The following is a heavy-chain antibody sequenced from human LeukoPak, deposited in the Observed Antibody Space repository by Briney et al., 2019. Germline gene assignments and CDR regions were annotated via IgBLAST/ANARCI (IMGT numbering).Heavy chain of an antibody. J-gene: IGHJ6*03. CDR2: FSGSGGST. D-gene: IGHD6-13*01. V-gene: IGHV3-23*01. Sequence: PGGSLRLSCAASGFTFSSYAMSWVRQAPGKGLECISGFSGSGGSTYYADSVKGRFTISRDNSKNTLYLQMNSLRAEDTAVYYCARDLGILQRNMDVWGKGTTVTISS. CDR1: GFTFSSYA. CDR3: ARDLGILQRNMDV.